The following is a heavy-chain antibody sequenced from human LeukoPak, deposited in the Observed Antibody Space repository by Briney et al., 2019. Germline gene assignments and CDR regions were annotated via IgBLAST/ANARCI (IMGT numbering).Heavy chain of an antibody. D-gene: IGHD6-19*01. CDR3: ASGSSGWYEKLDY. CDR1: GYAFTDYG. V-gene: IGHV1-18*01. J-gene: IGHJ4*02. CDR2: ISGYNGNT. Sequence: ASVKVSCKADGYAFTDYGVNWVGPAPGQGLEWMGWISGYNGNTNYAQKLQGRVTMTTDTSTSTAYMELRSLRSDDTAVYYCASGSSGWYEKLDYWGQGTLVTVSS.